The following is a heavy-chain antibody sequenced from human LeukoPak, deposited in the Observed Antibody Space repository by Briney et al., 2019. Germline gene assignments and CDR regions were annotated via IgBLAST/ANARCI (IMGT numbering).Heavy chain of an antibody. CDR1: GFTFSSYG. CDR3: AKGTRVGWAY. Sequence: GGSLRLSCEASGFTFSSYGMHWVRQAPGKGLEWVAVISYDGSNKYYADSVKGRFTISRDNSKNTLYLQMNSLRAEDTAVYYCAKGTRVGWAYWGQGTLVTVSS. J-gene: IGHJ4*02. V-gene: IGHV3-30*18. CDR2: ISYDGSNK. D-gene: IGHD5-24*01.